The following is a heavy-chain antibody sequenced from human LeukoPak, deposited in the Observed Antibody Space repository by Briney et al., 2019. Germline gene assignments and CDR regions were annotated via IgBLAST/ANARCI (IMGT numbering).Heavy chain of an antibody. CDR2: IYYSGST. V-gene: IGHV4-59*08. J-gene: IGHJ6*03. CDR3: TRQLVVVAANRTRSYYYYYMDV. Sequence: SETLSLTCTVSGGSISSYYWSWIRQPPGKGLEWIGYIYYSGSTNYNPSLKSRVTISVDTSKNQFSLKLSSVTAADTAVYYCTRQLVVVAANRTRSYYYYYMDVWGKGTTVTISS. CDR1: GGSISSYY. D-gene: IGHD2-15*01.